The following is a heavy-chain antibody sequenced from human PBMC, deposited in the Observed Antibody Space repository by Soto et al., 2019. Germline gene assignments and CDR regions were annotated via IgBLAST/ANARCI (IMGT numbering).Heavy chain of an antibody. CDR2: ISPGDSDT. Sequence: PGESLKISCKGSGYTFSSYRIGWVRQVPGKGLEWMGIISPGDSDTKYSQSFEGQVTISADKSISTAYLQWNSLRASDTVMYYCARHATYYDILSGYYFDYWGQGTLVTVS. J-gene: IGHJ4*02. V-gene: IGHV5-51*01. CDR1: GYTFSSYR. CDR3: ARHATYYDILSGYYFDY. D-gene: IGHD3-9*01.